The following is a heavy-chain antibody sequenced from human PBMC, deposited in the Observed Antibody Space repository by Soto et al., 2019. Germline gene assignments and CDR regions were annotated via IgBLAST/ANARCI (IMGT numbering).Heavy chain of an antibody. CDR3: ARVRKGGAAAGKGY. D-gene: IGHD6-13*01. V-gene: IGHV3-53*01. CDR2: IYSGGST. Sequence: GGSLRLSCAASGFTVSSNYMSWVRQAPGKGLEWVSVIYSGGSTYYADSVKGRFTISRDNSKNTLYLQMNSLRAEDTAVYYCARVRKGGAAAGKGYWGQGTLVTVSS. CDR1: GFTVSSNY. J-gene: IGHJ4*02.